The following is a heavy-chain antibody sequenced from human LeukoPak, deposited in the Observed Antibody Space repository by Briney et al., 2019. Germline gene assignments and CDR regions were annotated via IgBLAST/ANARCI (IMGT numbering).Heavy chain of an antibody. CDR3: AREVGTAARPFDY. D-gene: IGHD6-6*01. CDR1: GGSVSSGSYY. CDR2: IYYSGST. V-gene: IGHV4-61*01. Sequence: SETLSLTCTVSGGSVSSGSYYWSWIRQPPGKELEWIGYIYYSGSTNYNPSLKSRVTISVDTSKNQFSLRLSSVTAADTAVYYCAREVGTAARPFDYWGQGTLVTVSS. J-gene: IGHJ4*02.